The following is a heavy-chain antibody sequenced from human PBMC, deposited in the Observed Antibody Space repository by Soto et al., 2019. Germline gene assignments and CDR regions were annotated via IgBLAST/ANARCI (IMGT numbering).Heavy chain of an antibody. V-gene: IGHV4-61*01. CDR3: ARENFGTASFDY. J-gene: IGHJ4*02. D-gene: IGHD1-7*01. Sequence: SETLSLTCTVSGGSVNSGTYYWTWIRQPPGKGLEWIGNIYFSGITNYNSSLKSRVTISLDTSKNQFSLRLTSVTTADTAVYYCARENFGTASFDYWGQGTLVTVSS. CDR1: GGSVNSGTYY. CDR2: IYFSGIT.